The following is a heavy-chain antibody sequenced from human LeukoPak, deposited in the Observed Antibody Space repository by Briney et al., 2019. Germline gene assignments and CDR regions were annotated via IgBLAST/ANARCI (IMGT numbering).Heavy chain of an antibody. V-gene: IGHV3-66*01. Sequence: GRSLRLSCAASGFTVSSNYMSWVRQAPWKGLEWVSVIYSGGSTYYADSVKGRFTISRDNSKNTLYLQMNSLRAEDTAVYYCARDLVAVAGTGNDYWGQGTLVTVSS. CDR1: GFTVSSNY. D-gene: IGHD6-19*01. CDR3: ARDLVAVAGTGNDY. J-gene: IGHJ4*02. CDR2: IYSGGST.